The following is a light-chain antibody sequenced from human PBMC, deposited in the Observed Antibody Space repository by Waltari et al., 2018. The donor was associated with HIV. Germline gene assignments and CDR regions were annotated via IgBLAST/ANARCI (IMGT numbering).Light chain of an antibody. J-gene: IGLJ3*02. CDR1: SSNIGAGYD. CDR2: GTS. CDR3: QSYDSSLSGGV. V-gene: IGLV1-40*01. Sequence: QSALTQPPSVSGAPGQRVTISCTGSSSNIGAGYDVHWYQQVPGTAPKLPIYGTSNRPSGVPDRFSGSKSGTSASLAVTGLQAEDEADYYCQSYDSSLSGGVFGGGTKLTVL.